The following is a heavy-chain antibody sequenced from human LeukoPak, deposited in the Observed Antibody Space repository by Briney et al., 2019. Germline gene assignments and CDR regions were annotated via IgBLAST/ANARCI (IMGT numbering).Heavy chain of an antibody. D-gene: IGHD1-26*01. Sequence: SETLSLTCTVSGGSISSSSYYWGWIRQPPGKGLEWIGSIYYSGSTYYNPSLKSRVTISVDTSKNQFSLKLSSVTAADTAVYYCARDGGSYGFRRTYYFDYWGQGTLVTVSS. CDR3: ARDGGSYGFRRTYYFDY. CDR1: GGSISSSSYY. J-gene: IGHJ4*02. V-gene: IGHV4-39*07. CDR2: IYYSGST.